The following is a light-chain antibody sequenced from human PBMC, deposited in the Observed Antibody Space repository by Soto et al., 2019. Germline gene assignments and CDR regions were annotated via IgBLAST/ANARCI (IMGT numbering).Light chain of an antibody. V-gene: IGKV1-39*01. CDR3: QQSYSVPFT. CDR2: GAS. CDR1: HTISDY. Sequence: DIQMTQSPSSLSASLGDRVTITCRASHTISDYLNWYQQKPCKAPNLLIYGASNLYSGVPSRFSASGSWTEFTLTVKSLDPEAFAPYYCQQSYSVPFTFGPGIKVDVK. J-gene: IGKJ3*01.